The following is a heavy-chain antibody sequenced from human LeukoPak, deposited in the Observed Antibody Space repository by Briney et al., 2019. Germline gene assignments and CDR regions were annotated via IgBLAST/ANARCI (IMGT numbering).Heavy chain of an antibody. V-gene: IGHV4-39*07. CDR3: ARVEEAYGSGRRENYYYYYMDV. J-gene: IGHJ6*03. CDR1: GGSISGSSYY. Sequence: SETLSLTCTVSGGSISGSSYYWGWIRQPPGNGLEWIGSIYYSGSTYYNPSLKSRVTISVDTSKNQFSLKLSPVTAADTAVYYCARVEEAYGSGRRENYYYYYMDVWGKGATVTISS. D-gene: IGHD3-10*01. CDR2: IYYSGST.